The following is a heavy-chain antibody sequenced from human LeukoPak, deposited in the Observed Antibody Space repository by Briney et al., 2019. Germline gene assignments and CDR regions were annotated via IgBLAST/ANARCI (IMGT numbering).Heavy chain of an antibody. V-gene: IGHV3-7*03. J-gene: IGHJ4*02. CDR2: IKLDGSEK. CDR3: AKDVVGYSSGWYPH. Sequence: PSGTLSLTCAVSGGSISSSNWWSWVRQAPGKGLEWVANIKLDGSEKNYVDSVKGRFTISRDNSKNTLYLQMNSLRAEDTAVYYCAKDVVGYSSGWYPHWGQGTLVTVSS. D-gene: IGHD6-19*01. CDR1: GGSISSSNW.